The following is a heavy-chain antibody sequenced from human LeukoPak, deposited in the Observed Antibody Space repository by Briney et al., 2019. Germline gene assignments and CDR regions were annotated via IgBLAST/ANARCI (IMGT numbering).Heavy chain of an antibody. V-gene: IGHV1-46*01. D-gene: IGHD3-3*01. CDR1: GYTFTSYY. CDR3: ARGLRITIFGVVNDNWFDP. CDR2: INPSGGST. Sequence: ASVKVSCKASGYTFTSYYMHWVRQAPGQGLEWMGIINPSGGSTSYAQKFQGRVTMTRDTSMSTVYMELSSLRSEDTAVYYCARGLRITIFGVVNDNWFDPWGQGTLVTVSS. J-gene: IGHJ5*02.